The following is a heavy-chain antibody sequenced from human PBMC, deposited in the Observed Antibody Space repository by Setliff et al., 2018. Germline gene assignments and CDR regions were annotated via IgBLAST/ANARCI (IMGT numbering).Heavy chain of an antibody. V-gene: IGHV4-38-2*01. CDR1: SYSISTNYY. Sequence: SETLSLTCAVSSYSISTNYYWGWIRQPPGKGLEWIGSIYHSGSTYYSPSLKSRVTISVDTSKNQFSLKLTSVTAADTAVYYCARVGAVNYDFDSWGQGTLVTVSS. J-gene: IGHJ4*02. D-gene: IGHD3-10*01. CDR2: IYHSGST. CDR3: ARVGAVNYDFDS.